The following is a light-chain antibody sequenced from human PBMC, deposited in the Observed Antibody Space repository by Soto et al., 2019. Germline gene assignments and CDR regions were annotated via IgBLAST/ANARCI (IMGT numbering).Light chain of an antibody. CDR3: HQRQSWPRT. CDR1: QYINTR. CDR2: QNS. Sequence: EIVLTQSPATLSSFPGDRVTLSCRASQYINTRLAWYQHRPGQAPRLLIYQNSIRAAGIPAMFSASGTGTDFTLTISDGQPEDFAVYYCHQRQSWPRTFGQGTKVDI. V-gene: IGKV3-11*01. J-gene: IGKJ1*01.